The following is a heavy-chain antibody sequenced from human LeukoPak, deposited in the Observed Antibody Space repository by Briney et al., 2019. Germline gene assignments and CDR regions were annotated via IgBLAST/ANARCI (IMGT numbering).Heavy chain of an antibody. Sequence: PGRSLRLSCAAPGFTFSSYAMHWVRQAPGKGLEWVAVISYDGSNKYYADSVKGRFTVSRDNSKNTLYLQMNSLRAEDTAVYYCARESVGGMVTAIRYWGQGTLVTVSS. CDR3: ARESVGGMVTAIRY. J-gene: IGHJ4*02. D-gene: IGHD2-21*02. CDR2: ISYDGSNK. CDR1: GFTFSSYA. V-gene: IGHV3-30-3*01.